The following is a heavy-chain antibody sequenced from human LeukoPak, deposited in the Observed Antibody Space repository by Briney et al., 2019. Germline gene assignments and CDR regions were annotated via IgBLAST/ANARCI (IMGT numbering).Heavy chain of an antibody. D-gene: IGHD5-18*01. CDR1: GFTLSSYD. CDR2: IDSVSNT. J-gene: IGHJ6*02. Sequence: QSGGSLRLSCEASGFTLSSYDMHWVRQVTGRGLEWVSAIDSVSNTYYPGSVKGRFTISRENAKNSVYLQMNSLRAGDTAVYYCTLSYGRGFNYYYGMDVWGQGTTVTVSS. CDR3: TLSYGRGFNYYYGMDV. V-gene: IGHV3-13*01.